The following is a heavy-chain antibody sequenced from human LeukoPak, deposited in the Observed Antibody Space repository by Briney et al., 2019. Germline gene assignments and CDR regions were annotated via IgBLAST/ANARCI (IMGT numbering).Heavy chain of an antibody. CDR3: AKITLVGGSPRDY. CDR1: GYTFTGYY. CDR2: INPNSGGT. V-gene: IGHV1-2*06. D-gene: IGHD2-15*01. J-gene: IGHJ4*02. Sequence: ASVKVSCKASGYTFTGYYMHWVRQAPGQGLEWMGRINPNSGGTNYAQKFQGRVTMTRDTSISTAYMELSRLRSDDTAVYYCAKITLVGGSPRDYWGQGTLVTVSS.